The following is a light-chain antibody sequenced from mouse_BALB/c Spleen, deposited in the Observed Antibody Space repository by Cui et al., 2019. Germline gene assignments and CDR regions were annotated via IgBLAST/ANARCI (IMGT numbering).Light chain of an antibody. CDR3: LQYDEFPYT. V-gene: IGKV14-111*01. CDR1: QDINSY. J-gene: IGKJ2*01. CDR2: RAN. Sequence: DIKITQSPSSMYASLGERVTTTCKASQDINSYLSWFQQKPGKSPKTLIYRANRLVDGVPSRFSGSGSGQDYSLTISSLEYEDMGIYYCLQYDEFPYTFGGGTKLEIK.